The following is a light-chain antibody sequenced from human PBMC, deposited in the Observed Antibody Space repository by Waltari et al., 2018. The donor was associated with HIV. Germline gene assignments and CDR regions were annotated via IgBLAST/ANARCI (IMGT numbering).Light chain of an antibody. J-gene: IGLJ2*01. V-gene: IGLV1-51*01. Sequence: QSVLTQPPSVSAAPGQKVTISCSGSTSKLGKTFVSWYQQLPETAPKLIIYDNNKRPSGIPDRFSGSKSATSATLAITGLQTGDEADYFCGTWDSSVSAGVFGGGTKLTVL. CDR2: DNN. CDR3: GTWDSSVSAGV. CDR1: TSKLGKTF.